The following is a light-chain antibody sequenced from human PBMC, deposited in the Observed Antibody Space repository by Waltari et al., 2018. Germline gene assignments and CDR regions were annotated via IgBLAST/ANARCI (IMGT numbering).Light chain of an antibody. CDR1: SVGMKP. J-gene: IGLJ2*01. CDR3: QVWDTSGDQVV. CDR2: DDS. V-gene: IGLV3-21*02. Sequence: SYVLTQSSSLSVAPGQTARISGGGSSVGMKPVNGYQQKPGRVPVLVGYDDSDRPSGIPERFSGSNSGNTATLTISRVEAGDEADYYCQVWDTSGDQVVFGGGTKLTVL.